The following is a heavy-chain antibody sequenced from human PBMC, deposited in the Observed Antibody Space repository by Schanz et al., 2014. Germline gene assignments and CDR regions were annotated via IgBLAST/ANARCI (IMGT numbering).Heavy chain of an antibody. V-gene: IGHV4-59*08. CDR1: GGSISNYY. Sequence: QVQLRESGPGLVKPSETLSLTCSVSGGSISNYYWTWIRQPPGKRLEWIGYIYYSGSTKYNPSLKSRVTMSVDTSKKQFSLRLSSVSAADTAVYYCARHVLPYDAFDIWGQGTVVTVSS. CDR3: ARHVLPYDAFDI. J-gene: IGHJ3*02. CDR2: IYYSGST.